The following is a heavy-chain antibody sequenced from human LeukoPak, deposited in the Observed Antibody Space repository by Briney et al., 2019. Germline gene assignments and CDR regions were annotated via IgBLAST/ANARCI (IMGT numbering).Heavy chain of an antibody. CDR1: GFIFNSYG. Sequence: GGSLRLSCAASGFIFNSYGMHWVRQAPGKGLEWVAFIRYDGSNKYYADSVKGRFTTSRDNAKNSVYLQMNSLRAEDTAVYYCARRSPTLGYWGQGTLVTVSS. CDR3: ARRSPTLGY. CDR2: IRYDGSNK. D-gene: IGHD3-16*01. V-gene: IGHV3-30*02. J-gene: IGHJ4*02.